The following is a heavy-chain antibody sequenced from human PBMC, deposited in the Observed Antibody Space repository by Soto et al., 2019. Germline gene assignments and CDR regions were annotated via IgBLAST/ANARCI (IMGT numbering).Heavy chain of an antibody. V-gene: IGHV4-34*10. Sequence: SETLSLTCAVHGGSFSGYYWSWIRQPPGKGLEWIGEINHSGSTNYNPSLQRRVTMTTDTSTSTAYMELRSLRSDDTAVYYCARDWKDGYHDISTDYYGMDGWGQGTTVTVSS. CDR1: GGSFSGYY. J-gene: IGHJ6*02. D-gene: IGHD3-9*01. CDR2: INHSGST. CDR3: ARDWKDGYHDISTDYYGMDG.